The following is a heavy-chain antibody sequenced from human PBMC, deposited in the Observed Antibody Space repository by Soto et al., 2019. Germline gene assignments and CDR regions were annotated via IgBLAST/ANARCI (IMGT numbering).Heavy chain of an antibody. D-gene: IGHD3-10*01. V-gene: IGHV6-1*01. CDR3: ARGFGNYGSGDLFDY. CDR2: TYYRSKWYN. J-gene: IGHJ4*02. CDR1: GDSVSSNSAA. Sequence: SQTLSLTCAISGDSVSSNSAAWNWIRQSPSRGLEWLGRTYYRSKWYNDYAVSVKSRITNNPDTSKNQFSLQLNSVTPEDTAVYYCARGFGNYGSGDLFDYWGQGTLVTVSS.